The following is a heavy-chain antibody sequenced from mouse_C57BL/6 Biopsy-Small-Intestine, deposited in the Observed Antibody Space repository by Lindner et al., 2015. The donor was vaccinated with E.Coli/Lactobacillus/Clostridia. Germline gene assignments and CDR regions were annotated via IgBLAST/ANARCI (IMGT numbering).Heavy chain of an antibody. CDR3: ARDYYGSRYYFDY. J-gene: IGHJ2*01. V-gene: IGHV5-4*01. CDR1: GFTFSSYA. CDR2: ISDGGGYT. Sequence: VQLQESGGGLVKPGGSLKLSCAASGFTFSSYAMSWVRQTPEKRLEWVATISDGGGYTYYPDNVKGRFTISRDNAKNNLYLQMSHLKSEDTAMYYCARDYYGSRYYFDYWGQGTTLTVSS. D-gene: IGHD1-1*01.